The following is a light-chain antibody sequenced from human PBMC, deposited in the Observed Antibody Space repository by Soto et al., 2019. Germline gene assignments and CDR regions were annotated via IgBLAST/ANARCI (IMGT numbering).Light chain of an antibody. CDR2: EVS. J-gene: IGLJ1*01. CDR1: SSDVGRYNF. CDR3: SSYAVTSFV. V-gene: IGLV2-8*01. Sequence: QSALTQPPSASGSPGQSVTISCTGASSDVGRYNFVSWYQQHPGKAPKLMIYEVSKRPSGVPDRFSGSKSGNTASLTVSGLQAEDEADYYCSSYAVTSFVFGGGTKVTVL.